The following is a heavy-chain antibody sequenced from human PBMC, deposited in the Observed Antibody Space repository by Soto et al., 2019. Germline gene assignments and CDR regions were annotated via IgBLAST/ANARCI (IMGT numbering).Heavy chain of an antibody. CDR2: INAGNGKT. D-gene: IGHD2-2*01. CDR3: ALAGDDCSTLRCHMIHY. Sequence: SGQDFCKNAAGTFTTYALHWLRQAPGQRLEWMGWINAGNGKTKYSQNCQGRVTITRDTSATTAYMELSSLRSEDTALYYCALAGDDCSTLRCHMIHYWGQGTLVTGSS. CDR1: AGTFTTYA. V-gene: IGHV1-3*01. J-gene: IGHJ4*02.